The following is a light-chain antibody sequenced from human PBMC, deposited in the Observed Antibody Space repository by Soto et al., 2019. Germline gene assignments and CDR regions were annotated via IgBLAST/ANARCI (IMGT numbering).Light chain of an antibody. Sequence: DIQMTQSPSSLSASVGDRVTITCRASQSISSYLNWYQQKPGKAPKLPIYAASSLQSGVPSRFSGSGSWTDFTLTLRSLQPEDFATYYCQQSYSTPLTFGGGTKVEIK. CDR3: QQSYSTPLT. CDR1: QSISSY. J-gene: IGKJ4*01. CDR2: AAS. V-gene: IGKV1-39*01.